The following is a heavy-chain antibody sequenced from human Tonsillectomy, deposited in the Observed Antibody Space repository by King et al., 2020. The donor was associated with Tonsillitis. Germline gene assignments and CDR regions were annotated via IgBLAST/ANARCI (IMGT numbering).Heavy chain of an antibody. J-gene: IGHJ3*02. CDR2: IYYSGST. CDR1: GGSVSSGSYY. CDR3: AGGEAYYDYVWGSYRFDAFDI. D-gene: IGHD3-16*02. V-gene: IGHV4-61*01. Sequence: QLQESGPGLVKPSETLSLTCTVSGGSVSSGSYYWSWIRQPPGKGLEWIGYIYYSGSTNYNPSLKSRVTISVDTSKNQFSLKLSSVTAADTAVYYCAGGEAYYDYVWGSYRFDAFDIWGQGTMVTVSS.